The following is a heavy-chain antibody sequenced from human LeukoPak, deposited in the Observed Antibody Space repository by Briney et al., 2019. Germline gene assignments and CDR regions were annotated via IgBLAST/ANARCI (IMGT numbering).Heavy chain of an antibody. V-gene: IGHV3-74*01. CDR3: ARDRYSGSYSDY. Sequence: GGSLSLPCEASGLTFSSYWMHWVRQAPGRGLVWVSRINSDGSSTSYADSVKGRFTISRDNAKNTLYLQMNSLRAEDTAVYYCARDRYSGSYSDYWGQGTLVTVSS. CDR1: GLTFSSYW. D-gene: IGHD1-26*01. J-gene: IGHJ4*02. CDR2: INSDGSST.